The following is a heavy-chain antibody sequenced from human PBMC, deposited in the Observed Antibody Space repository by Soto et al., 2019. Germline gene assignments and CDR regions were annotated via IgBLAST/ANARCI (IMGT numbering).Heavy chain of an antibody. J-gene: IGHJ4*02. CDR1: GGSVSSGSNY. D-gene: IGHD6-13*01. Sequence: PSETLSLTCTVSGGSVSSGSNYWTWIRQPPGKGLEWIGYVYNSGSTNYNPSLKSRVTISEDTSKSQFSLKVNSMTAADTAVYYCARYRRGAVAGYTLDNWGQGILVTVSS. V-gene: IGHV4-61*01. CDR3: ARYRRGAVAGYTLDN. CDR2: VYNSGST.